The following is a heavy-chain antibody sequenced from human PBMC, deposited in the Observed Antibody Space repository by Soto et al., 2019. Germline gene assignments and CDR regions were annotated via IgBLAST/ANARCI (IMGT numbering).Heavy chain of an antibody. CDR2: ISPMFGAA. V-gene: IGHV1-69*19. CDR3: AREVQVHTPAFVY. CDR1: GGTFNTYA. Sequence: QVQLVQSGAEMKKPGSSVKVSCQSSGGTFNTYAMNWVRQAPGQGPEWMGDISPMFGAANYAPKFQGRVTITADESTGTSHMQLSSLTSEDTALYFCAREVQVHTPAFVYWGQGTLVTVSS. J-gene: IGHJ4*02. D-gene: IGHD3-10*01.